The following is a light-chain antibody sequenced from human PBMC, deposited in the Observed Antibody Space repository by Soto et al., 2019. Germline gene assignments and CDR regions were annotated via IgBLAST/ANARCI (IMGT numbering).Light chain of an antibody. CDR2: GAS. V-gene: IGKV3-20*01. CDR3: QQYGRSVPIT. CDR1: ESISRDY. Sequence: EIVLTQSPGTLSLSPGQRATLSCRASESISRDYLAWYQQRLGQAPRLLIYGASSGATGIPDRFSGSGSGTDFTLTISRLEPEDFAVYYCQQYGRSVPITFGQGTRLEIK. J-gene: IGKJ5*01.